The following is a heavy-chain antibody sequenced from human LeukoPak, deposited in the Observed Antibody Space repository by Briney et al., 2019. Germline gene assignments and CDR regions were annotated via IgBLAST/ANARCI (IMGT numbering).Heavy chain of an antibody. J-gene: IGHJ4*02. Sequence: SGPPLVKPTQTLTLTCTFSGFSLSTSGVGVGWIRQPPGKALEWLALIYWDDDKRYSPSLKSRLTITKDTSKNQVVLTMTNMDPVDAATYYCAHSYRNDYYDSSGYYLSYEPFDYWGQGTLVTVSS. CDR2: IYWDDDK. V-gene: IGHV2-5*02. CDR3: AHSYRNDYYDSSGYYLSYEPFDY. D-gene: IGHD3-22*01. CDR1: GFSLSTSGVG.